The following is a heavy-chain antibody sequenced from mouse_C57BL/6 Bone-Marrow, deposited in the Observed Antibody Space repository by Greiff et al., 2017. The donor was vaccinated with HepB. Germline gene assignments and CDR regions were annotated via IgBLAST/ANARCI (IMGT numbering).Heavy chain of an antibody. CDR2: ITSGGSYT. V-gene: IGHV5-6*01. CDR1: GFTFGSYG. Sequence: EVMLVESGGDLVKPGGSLKLSCAASGFTFGSYGMSWVRQTPDKRLEWVATITSGGSYTYYPDSVKGRFTISRDNAKNTLYLQMSSLKSEDTAMYYCARQNYDAMDYWGQGTSVTVSS. CDR3: ARQNYDAMDY. J-gene: IGHJ4*01.